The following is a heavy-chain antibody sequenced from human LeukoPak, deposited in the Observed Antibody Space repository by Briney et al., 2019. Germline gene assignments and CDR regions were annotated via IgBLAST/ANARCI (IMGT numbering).Heavy chain of an antibody. V-gene: IGHV3-20*04. CDR2: INWNGGST. D-gene: IGHD2-2*01. CDR1: GFTFDDYG. CDR3: ARDYCGSTSCYFFDY. J-gene: IGHJ4*02. Sequence: GGSLRLSCAASGFTFDDYGMSWVRQAPGKGLEWVSGINWNGGSTGYADSVKGRFTISRDNAKNSLYLQMNSLRAEDTALYFCARDYCGSTSCYFFDYWGQRTLVTVSS.